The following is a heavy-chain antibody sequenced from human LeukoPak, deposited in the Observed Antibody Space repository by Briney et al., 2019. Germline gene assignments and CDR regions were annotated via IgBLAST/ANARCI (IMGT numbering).Heavy chain of an antibody. D-gene: IGHD6-13*01. Sequence: SETLSLTCTVSGGSINSYYWSWIRQPAGKGLEWIGRIYTSGTTNYNPSLKSRVTMSVDTSKNHFSLQLRSVTAADTAVYYCAKTGYSSSWFAAEYFQHWGQGTLVTVSS. CDR3: AKTGYSSSWFAAEYFQH. V-gene: IGHV4-4*07. J-gene: IGHJ1*01. CDR1: GGSINSYY. CDR2: IYTSGTT.